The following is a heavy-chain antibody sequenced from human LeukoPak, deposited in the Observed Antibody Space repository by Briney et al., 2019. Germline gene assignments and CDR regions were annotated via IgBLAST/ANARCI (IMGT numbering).Heavy chain of an antibody. Sequence: GGSLRLSCAASGFTFSSYGMHWVRQAPGKGLEWVAVIWYDGSNKYYADSVKGRFTISRDNSKNTLYLQMNSLRAEDTAVYYCVKARGIQLWLPGDYWGQGTLVTVSS. CDR3: VKARGIQLWLPGDY. V-gene: IGHV3-30*02. CDR2: IWYDGSNK. D-gene: IGHD5-18*01. CDR1: GFTFSSYG. J-gene: IGHJ4*02.